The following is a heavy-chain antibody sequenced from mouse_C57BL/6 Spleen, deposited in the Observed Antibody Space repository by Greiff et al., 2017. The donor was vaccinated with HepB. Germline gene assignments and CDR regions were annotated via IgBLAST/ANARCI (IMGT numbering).Heavy chain of an antibody. CDR3: ARFPYDYAAWFAY. J-gene: IGHJ3*01. V-gene: IGHV1-26*01. CDR1: GYTFTDYY. D-gene: IGHD2-4*01. CDR2: INPNNGGT. Sequence: VQLQQSGPELVKPGASVKISCKASGYTFTDYYMNWVKQSHGKSLEWIGDINPNNGGTSYNQKFKGKATLTVDKSSSTAYMELHSLTSEDSAVYFCARFPYDYAAWFAYWGQGTLVTVSA.